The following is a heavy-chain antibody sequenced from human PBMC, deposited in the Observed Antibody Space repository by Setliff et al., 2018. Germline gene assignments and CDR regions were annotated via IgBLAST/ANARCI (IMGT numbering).Heavy chain of an antibody. Sequence: PGGSLRLSCAASEFRFSIYGMHWVRQAPGKGLECVAFIRYDGSNKYYADSLKGRFSVSRDNGKNSLYLQMNSLRAEDTAVYYCARASKGLYCGSDCFYTFDSWGPGTLVTVSS. CDR1: EFRFSIYG. CDR3: ARASKGLYCGSDCFYTFDS. J-gene: IGHJ4*02. D-gene: IGHD2-21*02. V-gene: IGHV3-30*02. CDR2: IRYDGSNK.